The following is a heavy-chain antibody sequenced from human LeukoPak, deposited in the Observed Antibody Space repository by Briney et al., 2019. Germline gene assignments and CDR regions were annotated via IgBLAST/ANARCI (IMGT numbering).Heavy chain of an antibody. CDR2: IYYSGST. CDR1: GGSISSSSYY. J-gene: IGHJ4*02. D-gene: IGHD1-26*01. CDR3: ARQTSGSYYPYYFDY. Sequence: SETLSLTCTVSGGSISSSSYYWGWIRQPPGKGLEWIGSIYYSGSTYYNPSLKSRVTISVDTSKNQFSLKLSSVTAADTAVYYCARQTSGSYYPYYFDYWGQGTLVTVSS. V-gene: IGHV4-39*01.